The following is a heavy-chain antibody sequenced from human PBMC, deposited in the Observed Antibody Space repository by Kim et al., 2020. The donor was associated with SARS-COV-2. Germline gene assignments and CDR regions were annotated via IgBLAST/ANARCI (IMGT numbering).Heavy chain of an antibody. D-gene: IGHD3-3*01. J-gene: IGHJ4*02. Sequence: GGSLRLSCAASGFTSSSYAMHWVRQAPGKGLEWVAVIWYEGSNKYYADSVKGRFTISRDNTKNTLYLQMNSLRAEDTAVYYCARDGGGITIFGVVINYSDYWGQGTLVTVSS. CDR3: ARDGGGITIFGVVINYSDY. CDR2: IWYEGSNK. CDR1: GFTSSSYA. V-gene: IGHV3-33*01.